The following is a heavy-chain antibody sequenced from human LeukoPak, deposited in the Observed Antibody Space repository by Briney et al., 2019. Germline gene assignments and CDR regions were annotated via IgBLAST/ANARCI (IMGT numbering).Heavy chain of an antibody. D-gene: IGHD3-10*01. CDR1: GGSFSGYY. V-gene: IGHV4-34*01. J-gene: IGHJ4*02. CDR3: ASADSGRYFDY. Sequence: SETLSLTCAVYGGSFSGYYWSRIRQPPGKGLEWIGEINHSGSTNYNPSLKSRVTISVDTPKNQFSLKLSSVTAADTAVYYCASADSGRYFDYWGQGTLVTVSS. CDR2: INHSGST.